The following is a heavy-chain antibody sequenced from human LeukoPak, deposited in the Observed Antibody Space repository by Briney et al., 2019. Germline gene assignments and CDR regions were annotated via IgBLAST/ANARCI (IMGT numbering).Heavy chain of an antibody. V-gene: IGHV1-8*01. J-gene: IGHJ4*02. CDR2: MNPNSGNT. Sequence: GPSVKVTCNASGYTFTSYDINWERQAPGQGLEWMGWMNPNSGNTGYAQKFQGRVTMTRNTSISTAYMELRSLRSEDTAVYYCARGRPAHFDYWGQGTLVTVSS. CDR1: GYTFTSYD. D-gene: IGHD2-15*01. CDR3: ARGRPAHFDY.